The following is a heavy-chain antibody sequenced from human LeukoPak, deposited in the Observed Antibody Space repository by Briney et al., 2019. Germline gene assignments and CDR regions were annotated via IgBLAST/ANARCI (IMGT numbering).Heavy chain of an antibody. CDR2: ISSSSGYI. D-gene: IGHD2-2*01. CDR3: ARGKGLPYCSSTSCHLNWFDP. CDR1: GFTFSSYN. V-gene: IGHV3-21*01. J-gene: IGHJ5*02. Sequence: PGGSLRLSCTASGFTFSSYNMNWVRQAPGKGLEWVSSISSSSGYIYYADSVKGRFTISRDNAQNSLYLQMNSLRAEDTAVYYCARGKGLPYCSSTSCHLNWFDPWGQGTLVTVSS.